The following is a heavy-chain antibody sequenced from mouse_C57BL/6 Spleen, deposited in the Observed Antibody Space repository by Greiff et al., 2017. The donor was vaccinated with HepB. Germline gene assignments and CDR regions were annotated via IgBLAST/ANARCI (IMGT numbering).Heavy chain of an antibody. Sequence: QVQLQQPGAELVKPGASVKLSCKASGYTFTSYWMHWVKQRPGQGLEWIGMIHPNSGSTNYNEKFKSKATLTVDKSSSTADMQLSSLTSEDSAVYYWARITTVGGKAMDYWGQGTSGTVSA. V-gene: IGHV1-64*01. CDR3: ARITTVGGKAMDY. CDR2: IHPNSGST. CDR1: GYTFTSYW. D-gene: IGHD1-1*01. J-gene: IGHJ4*01.